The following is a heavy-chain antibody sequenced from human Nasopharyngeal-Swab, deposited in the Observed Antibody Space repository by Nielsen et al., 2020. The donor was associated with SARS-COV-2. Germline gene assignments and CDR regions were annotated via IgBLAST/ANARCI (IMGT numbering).Heavy chain of an antibody. Sequence: GESLKISCAASGFDVSINDVIWVRQAPGKGLEWVSMHYVDGRKVYVVSVRGRFAISRDSFTNTVSLQMNALRAEDTGLYFCARLHFYYMDFWGEGTTVTVSS. CDR1: GFDVSIND. V-gene: IGHV3-53*01. J-gene: IGHJ6*03. CDR3: ARLHFYYMDF. CDR2: HYVDGRK.